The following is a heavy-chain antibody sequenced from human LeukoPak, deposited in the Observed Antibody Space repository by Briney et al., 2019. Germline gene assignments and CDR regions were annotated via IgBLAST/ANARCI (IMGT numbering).Heavy chain of an antibody. V-gene: IGHV3-30*03. D-gene: IGHD3-10*02. J-gene: IGHJ4*02. CDR3: SVRSEKWVSPLLDY. CDR1: VFTFSGYG. CDR2: ISYDVGNK. Sequence: GGALRVSCVASVFTFSGYGMHWVRPAPGKGVEGVAVISYDVGNKYYANSVKGRFTISTENSKNTLYLQRNSLRDEDTLVSTCSVRSEKWVSPLLDYWGEGTLVTDSP.